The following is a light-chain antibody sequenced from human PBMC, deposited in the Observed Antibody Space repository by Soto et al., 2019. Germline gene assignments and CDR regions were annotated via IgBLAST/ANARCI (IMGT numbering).Light chain of an antibody. CDR2: GAS. CDR3: QQYGSSRFT. CDR1: QSISSSY. V-gene: IGKV3-20*01. Sequence: EIVLTQSPGTLSLSPGERATLSCRASQSISSSYLAWYQQKPGQAPRLLVYGASSRATGIPDRFSGSGSGTDFTLTISRLEPEDFAVYYCQQYGSSRFTFGPGTKGISN. J-gene: IGKJ3*01.